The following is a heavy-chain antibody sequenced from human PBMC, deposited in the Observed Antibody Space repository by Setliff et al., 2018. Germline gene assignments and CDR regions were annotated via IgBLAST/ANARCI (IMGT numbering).Heavy chain of an antibody. D-gene: IGHD6-19*01. V-gene: IGHV4-59*01. Sequence: PSETLSLTCIVSGDSIRSYYWSWIRQSPGKGLEWIGYIQHTGTTKYNPSLGSRIPMSVDTSKKQFSLKLNSVTAADTAVYYCARDQFSSGWYGAPESYFDLWGQGILVTVSS. CDR2: IQHTGTT. J-gene: IGHJ4*02. CDR3: ARDQFSSGWYGAPESYFDL. CDR1: GDSIRSYY.